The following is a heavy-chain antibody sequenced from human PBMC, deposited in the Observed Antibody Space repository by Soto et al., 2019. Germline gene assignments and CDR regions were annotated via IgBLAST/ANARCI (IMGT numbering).Heavy chain of an antibody. CDR1: GGTFSSYA. D-gene: IGHD5-18*01. CDR2: IIPIFGTA. CDR3: ARLGSVDTAMAMSAEWPPSPNYYYYGMDV. V-gene: IGHV1-69*06. J-gene: IGHJ6*02. Sequence: ASVKVSCKASGGTFSSYAISWVRQAPGQGLEWMGGIIPIFGTANYAQKFQGRVTITADKSTSTAYMELSSLRSEDTAVYYCARLGSVDTAMAMSAEWPPSPNYYYYGMDVWGQGTTVTVSS.